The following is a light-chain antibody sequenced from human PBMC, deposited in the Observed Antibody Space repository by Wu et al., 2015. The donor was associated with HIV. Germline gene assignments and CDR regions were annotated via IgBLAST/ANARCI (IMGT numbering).Light chain of an antibody. CDR2: SAS. CDR1: QSVTNNY. J-gene: IGKJ4*01. Sequence: ENVLTQSPGTLSLSPGERATLSCRASQSVTNNYFAWFQQKPGQAPRLLIYSASSRATGIPDRFSGSGSGTDFTLTITRLEPEDFAVYYCQHRQNWPLTFGGGTKVEIK. CDR3: QHRQNWPLT. V-gene: IGKV3-20*01.